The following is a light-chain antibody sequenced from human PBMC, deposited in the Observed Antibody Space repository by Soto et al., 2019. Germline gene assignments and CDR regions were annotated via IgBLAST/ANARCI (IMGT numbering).Light chain of an antibody. CDR2: GAS. CDR3: QQYGSSGT. V-gene: IGKV3-20*01. CDR1: RRGINNY. Sequence: ELVLSQSPGTLPLSPGERATLSCRAGRRGINNYLAWYQQKPGQAPRLLIYGASNRATGIPDRSSGSGSGTDFTLTISRLEPEDFAVYYCQQYGSSGTFGQGTKVDIK. J-gene: IGKJ1*01.